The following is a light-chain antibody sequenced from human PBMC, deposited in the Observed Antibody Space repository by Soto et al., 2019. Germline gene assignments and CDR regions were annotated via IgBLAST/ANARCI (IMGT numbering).Light chain of an antibody. CDR1: SRDVGNYNL. J-gene: IGLJ2*01. CDR2: EVS. CDR3: CSYAGSSTYVV. Sequence: QYALTQSASVSGSPGQSITISCTGSSRDVGNYNLVSWYQQHPGKAPKLMIYEVSKRPSGVANRFSGSKSGNTASLTISGLQAEDEADYYCCSYAGSSTYVVFGGGTKVTVL. V-gene: IGLV2-23*02.